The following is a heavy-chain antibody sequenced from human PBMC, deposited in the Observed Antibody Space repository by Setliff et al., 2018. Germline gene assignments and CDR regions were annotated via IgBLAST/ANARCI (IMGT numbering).Heavy chain of an antibody. CDR2: IYYSRST. V-gene: IGHV4-61*01. Sequence: SETLSLTCTVSGGSVSSGSYYWSWIRQPPGKGLEWIGYIYYSRSTNYNPSLKSRVTISVDTSKNQFSLKLSSVTAADTAVYYCARGETSSGWYIYYYYYMDVWGKGTTVTVSS. D-gene: IGHD6-19*01. J-gene: IGHJ6*03. CDR3: ARGETSSGWYIYYYYYMDV. CDR1: GGSVSSGSYY.